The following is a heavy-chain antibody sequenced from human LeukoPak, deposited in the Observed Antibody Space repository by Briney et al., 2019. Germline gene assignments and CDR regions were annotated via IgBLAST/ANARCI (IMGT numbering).Heavy chain of an antibody. CDR1: GFTFTKCA. J-gene: IGHJ4*02. Sequence: GGSLRLSCVASGFTFTKCAMSWIRQAPGKGLEWVAIITATGDTAYYADSVKGRFTVSRDNSKNTLYLQMNSLRAEDTAVYYCAKADGYNPLDYWGQGTLVTVSS. D-gene: IGHD5-12*01. CDR2: ITATGDTA. V-gene: IGHV3-23*01. CDR3: AKADGYNPLDY.